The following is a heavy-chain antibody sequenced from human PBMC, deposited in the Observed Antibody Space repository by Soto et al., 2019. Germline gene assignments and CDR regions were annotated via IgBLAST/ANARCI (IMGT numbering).Heavy chain of an antibody. D-gene: IGHD3-16*01. CDR1: GGSFSGYY. CDR2: INHSGST. J-gene: IGHJ4*02. Sequence: PSETLSLTCAVYGGSFSGYYWSWIRQPPGKGLEWIGEINHSGSTNYNPSLKSRVTISVDTSKNQFSLKLSSVTAADTAVYYCANWGGLNFPRLYWGPGTLVTVSS. V-gene: IGHV4-34*01. CDR3: ANWGGLNFPRLY.